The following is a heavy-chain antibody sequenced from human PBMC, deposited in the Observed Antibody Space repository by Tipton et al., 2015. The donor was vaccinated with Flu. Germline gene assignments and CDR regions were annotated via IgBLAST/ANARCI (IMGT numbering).Heavy chain of an antibody. J-gene: IGHJ4*02. CDR1: GYSISTGYY. CDR3: ARVEYFGSGTSNY. D-gene: IGHD3-10*01. V-gene: IGHV4-38-2*02. CDR2: IYHSGTS. Sequence: TLSLTCTVSGYSISTGYYWAWIRQPPGKGLEWIGSIYHSGTSYSNPSLESRVSTSVDTSRNQFSLKVSSVTVADTAVYYCARVEYFGSGTSNYWGQGTLVTVSS.